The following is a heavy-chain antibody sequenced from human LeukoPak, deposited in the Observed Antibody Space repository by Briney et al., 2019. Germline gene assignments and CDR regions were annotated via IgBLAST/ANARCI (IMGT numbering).Heavy chain of an antibody. D-gene: IGHD2-2*01. CDR3: ATGRYCSSTSCYAPMEYYFDY. Sequence: ASVKVSCKASGYTFTSYAMNWVRQAPGQGLEWMGWINTNTGNPTYAQGFTGRFVFSLDTSVSTAYLQISSLKAEDTAVYYCATGRYCSSTSCYAPMEYYFDYWGQGTLVTVSS. V-gene: IGHV7-4-1*02. CDR2: INTNTGNP. J-gene: IGHJ4*02. CDR1: GYTFTSYA.